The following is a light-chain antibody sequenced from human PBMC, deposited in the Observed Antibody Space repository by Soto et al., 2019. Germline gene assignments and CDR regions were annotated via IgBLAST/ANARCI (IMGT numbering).Light chain of an antibody. CDR1: QTVSSN. V-gene: IGKV3-15*01. Sequence: ETVMTQSPGTLSVSLGERATLSCRASQTVSSNFAWYQQRPGQAPRLLIYDTSTRAPGISARFSGSGSGTEFTLTISTLQSEDFAVYYCQEYLQWPPGMFGQGTKVDI. CDR3: QEYLQWPPGM. CDR2: DTS. J-gene: IGKJ1*01.